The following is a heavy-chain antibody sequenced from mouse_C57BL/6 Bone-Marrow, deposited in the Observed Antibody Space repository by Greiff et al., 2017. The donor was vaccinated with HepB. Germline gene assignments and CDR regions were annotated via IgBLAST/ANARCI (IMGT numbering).Heavy chain of an antibody. Sequence: QVQLQQSGAELVRPGTSVKMSCKASGYTFTNYWIGWAKQRPGHGLEWIGDIYPGGGYTNYNEKFKGKATLTADKSSSTAYMQFSSLTSEDSAIYYCARTLIITTVVATPYWYFDVWGTGTTVTVSS. CDR3: ARTLIITTVVATPYWYFDV. CDR2: IYPGGGYT. CDR1: GYTFTNYW. V-gene: IGHV1-63*01. D-gene: IGHD1-1*01. J-gene: IGHJ1*03.